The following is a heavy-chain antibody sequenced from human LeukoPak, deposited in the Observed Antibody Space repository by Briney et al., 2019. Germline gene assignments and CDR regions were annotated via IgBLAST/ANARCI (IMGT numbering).Heavy chain of an antibody. CDR2: IYPRGST. D-gene: IGHD7-27*01. Sequence: TLSLTCTVSGGSISSGSYSWSWIRQPPGKGLEWIGYIYPRGSTYYNPSLKSRVILSLDKSANQFSLNLSSVTAADTAVYYCARFSPRAMGNYLDFWGQGTLVTVSS. V-gene: IGHV4-30-2*01. J-gene: IGHJ4*02. CDR3: ARFSPRAMGNYLDF. CDR1: GGSISSGSYS.